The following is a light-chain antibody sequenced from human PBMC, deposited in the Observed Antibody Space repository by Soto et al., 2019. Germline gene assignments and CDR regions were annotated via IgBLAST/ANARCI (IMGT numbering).Light chain of an antibody. J-gene: IGKJ5*01. CDR2: GAS. CDR3: QQDKNWPPIT. V-gene: IGKV3D-15*01. CDR1: QSVSRS. Sequence: DIVMSQSPATLSVSPRERVTLSCRASQSVSRSLAWYQQKPGQPPRLLIFGASTRANGLAARFTGSGSGTEFTLTISSLQSEDFAVYYCQQDKNWPPITFGQGTRLEVK.